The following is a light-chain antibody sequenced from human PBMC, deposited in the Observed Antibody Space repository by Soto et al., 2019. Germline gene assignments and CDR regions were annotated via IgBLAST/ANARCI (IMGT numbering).Light chain of an antibody. J-gene: IGKJ2*01. Sequence: DIQMTQSPSSVSASVGDTVTVTCRASQAINCWLAWYQQKPGKAPKLLIALASGVQNGVPARFSGSGAGTVFTLTITSLQPEDFATYYCQQAYSFPHTFGQGTKLEIK. CDR2: LAS. V-gene: IGKV1-12*01. CDR3: QQAYSFPHT. CDR1: QAINCW.